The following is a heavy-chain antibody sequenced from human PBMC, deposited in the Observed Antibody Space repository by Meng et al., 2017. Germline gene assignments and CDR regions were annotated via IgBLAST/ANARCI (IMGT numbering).Heavy chain of an antibody. CDR1: GFTFSSYA. CDR3: AKEDSGNDY. Sequence: GESLKISCAASGFTFSSYAMSWVRQAPGKGLEWASAISGSGGSTYYADSVKGRFTISRDNSKNTLYLQMSRLRAEDTAVYYCAKEDSGNDYWGQGTLVTVSS. CDR2: ISGSGGST. V-gene: IGHV3-23*01. D-gene: IGHD6-19*01. J-gene: IGHJ4*02.